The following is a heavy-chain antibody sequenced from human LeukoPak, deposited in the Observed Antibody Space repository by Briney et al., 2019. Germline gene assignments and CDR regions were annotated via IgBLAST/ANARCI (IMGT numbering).Heavy chain of an antibody. V-gene: IGHV4-34*01. J-gene: IGHJ4*02. Sequence: SETLSLTCAVYGGSFSGYYWSWIRQPPGKGLEWIGEINHSGSTYYNPSLKSRVTISVDTSKNQFSLKLSSVTAADTAVYYCAREKSGYSSSWEIDYWGQGTLVTVSS. CDR3: AREKSGYSSSWEIDY. D-gene: IGHD6-13*01. CDR1: GGSFSGYY. CDR2: INHSGST.